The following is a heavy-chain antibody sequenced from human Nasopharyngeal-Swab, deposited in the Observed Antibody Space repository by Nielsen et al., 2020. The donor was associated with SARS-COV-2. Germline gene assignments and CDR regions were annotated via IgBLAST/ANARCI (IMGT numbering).Heavy chain of an antibody. CDR1: GFTFSSYA. CDR3: ARGQRDQYYDFWSGYWPLYYFDI. J-gene: IGHJ4*02. V-gene: IGHV3-23*01. Sequence: GGSLRLSCAASGFTFSSYAMSWVRQAPGKGLEWVSAISGSGGSTYYADSVKGRFTISRDNSKNTLYLQMNSLRAEDTAVYYCARGQRDQYYDFWSGYWPLYYFDIWGQGTLVTVSS. CDR2: ISGSGGST. D-gene: IGHD3-3*01.